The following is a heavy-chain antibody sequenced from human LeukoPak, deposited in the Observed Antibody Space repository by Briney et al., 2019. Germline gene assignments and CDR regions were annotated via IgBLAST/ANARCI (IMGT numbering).Heavy chain of an antibody. J-gene: IGHJ4*02. CDR3: AKDSGIAVAGLADFDY. Sequence: PGGSLRLSCAASGFTFSSYGMHWVRQAPGKGLEWVAVISYDGSNKYYADSVKGRFTISRDNSKNTLYLQMNSLRAEDTAVYYCAKDSGIAVAGLADFDYWGQGTLVTVSS. V-gene: IGHV3-30*18. CDR1: GFTFSSYG. CDR2: ISYDGSNK. D-gene: IGHD6-19*01.